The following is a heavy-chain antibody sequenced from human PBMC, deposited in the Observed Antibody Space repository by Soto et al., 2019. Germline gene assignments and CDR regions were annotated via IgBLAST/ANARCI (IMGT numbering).Heavy chain of an antibody. CDR3: ASRDPGTSVDY. Sequence: SSETLSLTCAVSDGSFTSNNWWTWVRQPPGQGLEWIGEIYRTGSTNYNPSLKSRVTISLDKSEKQISLKVTSLTAADTAVYYCASRDPGTSVDYWGQGTLVTVSS. D-gene: IGHD1-7*01. J-gene: IGHJ4*02. CDR2: IYRTGST. V-gene: IGHV4-4*02. CDR1: DGSFTSNNW.